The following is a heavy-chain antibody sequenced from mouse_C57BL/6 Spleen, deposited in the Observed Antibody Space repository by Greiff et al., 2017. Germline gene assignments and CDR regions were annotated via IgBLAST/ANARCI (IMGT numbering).Heavy chain of an antibody. CDR1: GYTFTSYW. Sequence: VQLQQPGAQLVKPGASVKLSCKASGYTFTSYWMHWVKQRPGQGLEWIGMIHPNSGSTNYNEKFKSKATLTVDKSSSTAYMQLSSLTSEDSAVYYCARSDYGRAFDYWGQGTTLTVSS. V-gene: IGHV1-64*01. J-gene: IGHJ2*01. D-gene: IGHD1-1*02. CDR2: IHPNSGST. CDR3: ARSDYGRAFDY.